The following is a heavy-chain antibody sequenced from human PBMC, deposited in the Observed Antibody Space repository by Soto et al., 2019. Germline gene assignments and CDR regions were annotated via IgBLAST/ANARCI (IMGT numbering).Heavy chain of an antibody. V-gene: IGHV4-61*01. Sequence: PSETMSLTCTVFGGSVSSGRYYWSWIRQPPGKGLEWIGYIYYSGSTNYNPSLKSRVTISVDTSKNQFSLKLSSVTAADTAVYYCARYYYGSGKYWFDPWGQGTLVTVSS. J-gene: IGHJ5*02. CDR1: GGSVSSGRYY. CDR2: IYYSGST. CDR3: ARYYYGSGKYWFDP. D-gene: IGHD3-10*01.